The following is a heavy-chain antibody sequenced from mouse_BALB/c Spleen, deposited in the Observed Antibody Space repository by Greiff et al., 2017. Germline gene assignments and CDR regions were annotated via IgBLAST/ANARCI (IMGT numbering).Heavy chain of an antibody. CDR2: IYPGSGST. J-gene: IGHJ3*01. D-gene: IGHD2-14*01. CDR1: GYTFTSYW. CDR3: TRDYRYDGGWFAY. Sequence: KQPGSELVRPGASVKLSCKASGYTFTSYWMHWVKQRPGQGLEWIGNIYPGSGSTNYDEKFKSKATLTVDTSSSTAYMQLSSLTSEDSAVYYCTRDYRYDGGWFAYWGQGTLVTVSA. V-gene: IGHV1S22*01.